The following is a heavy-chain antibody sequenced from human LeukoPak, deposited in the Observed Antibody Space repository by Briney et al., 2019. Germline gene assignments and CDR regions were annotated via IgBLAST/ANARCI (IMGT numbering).Heavy chain of an antibody. D-gene: IGHD4-11*01. V-gene: IGHV3-33*06. CDR3: AKDAQRGFDYSNSLEY. CDR1: QFTFSHYG. Sequence: GKSLTLSCVASQFTFSHYGMHWVRQAPGKGLEWVAVIWNDGSSQYYADSVKGRFTISRDNFQNTVYLQMNSLRAEDTAVDYCAKDAQRGFDYSNSLEYWGQGTLVTVSS. CDR2: IWNDGSSQ. J-gene: IGHJ4*02.